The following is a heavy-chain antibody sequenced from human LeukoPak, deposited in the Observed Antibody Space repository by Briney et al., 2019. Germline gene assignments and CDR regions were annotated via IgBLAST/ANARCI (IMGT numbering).Heavy chain of an antibody. V-gene: IGHV3-48*01. Sequence: PGGSLRLSCAASGFTFSSYSMNWVRQAPGKGLEWVSYISSSSSTIYYADSVKGRFTISRDNAKNSLYLQMNSLRAEDTAVYYCARWVRGDAFDIWGQGTMVTVSS. CDR2: ISSSSSTI. J-gene: IGHJ3*02. CDR1: GFTFSSYS. CDR3: ARWVRGDAFDI. D-gene: IGHD1-1*01.